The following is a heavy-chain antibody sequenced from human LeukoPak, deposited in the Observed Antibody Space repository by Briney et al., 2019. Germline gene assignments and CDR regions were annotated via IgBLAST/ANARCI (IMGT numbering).Heavy chain of an antibody. CDR1: GYTFTSYD. CDR2: INANTGST. V-gene: IGHV1-18*01. CDR3: ARDAFQGSSWSNWFDS. J-gene: IGHJ5*01. D-gene: IGHD6-13*01. Sequence: ASVKVSCKASGYTFTSYDINWVRQAPGQGLEWMGWINANTGSTNYAQIFQGRVHMTTDTSTATAYMELTSLRSDDTATYYCARDAFQGSSWSNWFDSWGQGTLVIVSS.